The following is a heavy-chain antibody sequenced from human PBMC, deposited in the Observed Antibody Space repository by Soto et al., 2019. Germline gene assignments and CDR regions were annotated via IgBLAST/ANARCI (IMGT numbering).Heavy chain of an antibody. J-gene: IGHJ1*01. V-gene: IGHV3-30*18. D-gene: IGHD2-21*02. CDR1: GFTFSSYG. CDR2: ISYDGSNK. CDR3: AKVPGGDCIGTAEYFQH. Sequence: QVQLVESGGGVVQPGRSLRLSCAASGFTFSSYGMHWVRQAPGKGLEWVAVISYDGSNKYYADSVKGRFTISRDNCKNTLYLQMHRLRADDTAVYYCAKVPGGDCIGTAEYFQHWGQGTLVTVSS.